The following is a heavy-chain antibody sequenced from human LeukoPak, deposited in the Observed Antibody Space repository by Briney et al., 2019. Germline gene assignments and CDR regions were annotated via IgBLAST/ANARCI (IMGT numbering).Heavy chain of an antibody. Sequence: SETLSLTCAVSDDSFSSHYWTWIRQPPGKGLEWIGYISCIGSTNYNPSLKSRVTISIDTSKNQFSLKLSSVTAADTAVYYCARDLVTVTKGFDIWGQGTMVSVSS. V-gene: IGHV4-59*11. CDR2: ISCIGST. CDR3: ARDLVTVTKGFDI. CDR1: DDSFSSHY. D-gene: IGHD4-17*01. J-gene: IGHJ3*02.